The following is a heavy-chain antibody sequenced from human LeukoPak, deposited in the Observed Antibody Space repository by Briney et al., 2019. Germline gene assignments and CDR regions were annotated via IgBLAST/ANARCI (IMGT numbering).Heavy chain of an antibody. CDR2: MNPNSGNT. V-gene: IGHV1-8*01. Sequence: ASVKVSCKASGYTFTSYDINWVRQATGQGLEWMGWMNPNSGNTGYSQKVQGRVTMTRNTSISTAYMELSSLRSEDKDVYYCARVGEYCSGGSCSSVRYFQHWGQGPLVTVSS. D-gene: IGHD2-15*01. CDR1: GYTFTSYD. J-gene: IGHJ1*01. CDR3: ARVGEYCSGGSCSSVRYFQH.